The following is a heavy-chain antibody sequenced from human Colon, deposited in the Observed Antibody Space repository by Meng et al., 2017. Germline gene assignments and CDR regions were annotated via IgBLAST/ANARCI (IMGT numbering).Heavy chain of an antibody. J-gene: IGHJ4*02. Sequence: QLQEPGPGLVKPSETLSLTCTVSGGSISGNYWSWIRQSPGRGLEWIAYIYYTGSTNYNPSFKSRATISVDTSKNQFSLNLASVTAADTAVYYCAKYDRPPYCFEYWGQGTLVTVSS. V-gene: IGHV4-59*01. CDR2: IYYTGST. CDR3: AKYDRPPYCFEY. D-gene: IGHD2-15*01. CDR1: GGSISGNY.